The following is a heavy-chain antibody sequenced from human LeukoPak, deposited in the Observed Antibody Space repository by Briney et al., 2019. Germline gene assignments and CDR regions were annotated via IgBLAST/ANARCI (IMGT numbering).Heavy chain of an antibody. J-gene: IGHJ4*02. CDR2: ISSSGSTK. CDR1: GFIFSSYE. V-gene: IGHV3-48*03. D-gene: IGHD7-27*01. Sequence: AGGSLRLSCEASGFIFSSYEMNWVRQAPGRGLEWVSYISSSGSTKYYADSVKGRFTISRDNAKNSLYLQMNSLRAEDTAVYYCARETPLGYLDYWGQGTLVTVSS. CDR3: ARETPLGYLDY.